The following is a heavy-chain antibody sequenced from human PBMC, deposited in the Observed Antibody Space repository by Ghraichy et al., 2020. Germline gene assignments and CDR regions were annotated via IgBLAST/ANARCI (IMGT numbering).Heavy chain of an antibody. CDR3: ARARRIAVAGTKADAGEGEYFQH. V-gene: IGHV4-59*01. D-gene: IGHD6-19*01. CDR2: IYYSGST. J-gene: IGHJ1*01. Sequence: SETLSLTCTVSGGSISSYYWSWIRQPPGKGLEWIGYIYYSGSTNYNPSLKSRVTISVDTSKNQFSLKLSSVTAADTAVYYCARARRIAVAGTKADAGEGEYFQHWGQGTLVTVSS. CDR1: GGSISSYY.